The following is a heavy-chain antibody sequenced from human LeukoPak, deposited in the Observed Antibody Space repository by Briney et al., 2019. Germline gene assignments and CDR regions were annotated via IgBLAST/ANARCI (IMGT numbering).Heavy chain of an antibody. J-gene: IGHJ4*02. CDR1: GDSISSSY. D-gene: IGHD6-19*01. V-gene: IGHV4-4*07. Sequence: SQSLSLTCTVSGDSISSSYWGWIRQPAGKGLEWIGRIHTSGSTYYSPSLKSRVTMSVDTSTNQFSLKLSSVTAADTAMYYCARVRLGRGLDYWGQGTLVTVSS. CDR2: IHTSGST. CDR3: ARVRLGRGLDY.